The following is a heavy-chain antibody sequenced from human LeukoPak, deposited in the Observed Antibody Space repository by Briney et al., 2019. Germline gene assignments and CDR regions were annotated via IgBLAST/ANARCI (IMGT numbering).Heavy chain of an antibody. J-gene: IGHJ4*02. Sequence: GGSLRLSCAASGFTFSSYAMHWVRQAPGKGLEFVSAVSSNGGSTYYANSVKGRFTISRDNSKNTLYLQMNSLRAEDTAVYYCARDGGTYYYGSGIFDYWGQGTLVTVSS. CDR2: VSSNGGST. CDR3: ARDGGTYYYGSGIFDY. CDR1: GFTFSSYA. D-gene: IGHD3-10*01. V-gene: IGHV3-64*01.